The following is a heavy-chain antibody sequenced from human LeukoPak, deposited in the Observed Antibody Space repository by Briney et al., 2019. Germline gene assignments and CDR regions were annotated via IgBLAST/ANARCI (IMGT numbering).Heavy chain of an antibody. CDR1: GGSFSGYY. J-gene: IGHJ3*02. D-gene: IGHD6-19*01. CDR2: INHSGST. CDR3: ARQSSGPTDAFDI. V-gene: IGHV4-34*01. Sequence: PSETLSLTCAVYGGSFSGYYWSWIRQPPGKGLEWIGEINHSGSTNYNPSLKSRVTISVDRSKDQFSLKLSSVTAADTAVYYCARQSSGPTDAFDIWGQGTMVTVSS.